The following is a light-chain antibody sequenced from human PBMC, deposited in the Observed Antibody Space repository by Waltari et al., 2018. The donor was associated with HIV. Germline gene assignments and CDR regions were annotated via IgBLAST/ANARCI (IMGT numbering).Light chain of an antibody. J-gene: IGLJ2*01. Sequence: QSALTQPASVSGSPGQSITISCTGTSSDVGSYNLVSWYQQPPGKAPKLMIDEGSKRPSGVSNRCSGSKSGNTASLTISGLQAEDEADYYCCSYAGSSTVVFGGGTKLTVL. CDR2: EGS. CDR1: SSDVGSYNL. V-gene: IGLV2-23*01. CDR3: CSYAGSSTVV.